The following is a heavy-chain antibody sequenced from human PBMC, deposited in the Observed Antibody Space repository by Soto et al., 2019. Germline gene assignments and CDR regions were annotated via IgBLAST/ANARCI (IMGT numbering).Heavy chain of an antibody. CDR3: ARVAVITAAGTSDY. V-gene: IGHV3-11*06. CDR2: ISGTSDSI. J-gene: IGHJ4*02. CDR1: GFTFSDYY. D-gene: IGHD6-13*01. Sequence: QVQLVESGGGLVRPGGPLRLSCAASGFTFSDYYMSWIRQVPGKGLEWVAYISGTSDSIPYADSVKGRFTISRDNAKNSLYLQMNSLRAEDTAVYYWARVAVITAAGTSDYWGQGTLVTVSS.